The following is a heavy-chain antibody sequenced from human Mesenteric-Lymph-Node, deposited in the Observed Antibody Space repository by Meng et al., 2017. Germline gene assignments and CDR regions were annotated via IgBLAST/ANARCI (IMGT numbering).Heavy chain of an antibody. CDR1: GFTFSSYA. V-gene: IGHV3-7*01. Sequence: LKISCAASGFTFSSYAMSWVRQAPGKGLEWVANIKQDGSQKYYVESVKGRFTISRDNAKNSLYLQMNSLRAEDTAVYYCARDGQGTGGGDYWGQGTLVTVSS. CDR2: IKQDGSQK. J-gene: IGHJ4*02. CDR3: ARDGQGTGGGDY. D-gene: IGHD3-16*01.